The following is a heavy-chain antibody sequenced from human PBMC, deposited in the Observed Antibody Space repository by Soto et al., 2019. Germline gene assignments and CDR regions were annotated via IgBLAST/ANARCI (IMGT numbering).Heavy chain of an antibody. CDR1: GGSITSGGYS. CDR2: TYQSGSA. J-gene: IGHJ6*02. V-gene: IGHV4-30-2*06. Sequence: QLQLQESGSGLVKPSQTLSLTCTVSGGSITSGGYSWTWIRQSPGKGLEWIGYTYQSGSAYYNPSLKSRVTISVDRSTNQFSLTLTSVTAADTAVYYCARDYYGMDVWGQGTTVTVSS. CDR3: ARDYYGMDV.